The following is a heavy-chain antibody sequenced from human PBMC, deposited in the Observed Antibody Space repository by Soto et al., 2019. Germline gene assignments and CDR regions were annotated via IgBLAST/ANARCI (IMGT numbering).Heavy chain of an antibody. CDR1: GFTFTFYW. J-gene: IGHJ6*02. CDR2: INQDGREK. D-gene: IGHD1-26*01. V-gene: IGHV3-7*01. Sequence: EVQLVESGGGLVQPRGSLRLSCAVSGFTFTFYWMAWVRQAPGKGLEWVANINQDGREKYYVDSVKGRFTISRDDDKKSLYPQMNSPGAEDTAVYYCARVRRRDWEMLQMVTYFYYGMDVWGQGTTFTVSS. CDR3: ARVRRRDWEMLQMVTYFYYGMDV.